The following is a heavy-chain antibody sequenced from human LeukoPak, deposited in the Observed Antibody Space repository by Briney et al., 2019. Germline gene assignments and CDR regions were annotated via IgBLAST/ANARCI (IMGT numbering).Heavy chain of an antibody. CDR2: ISYDGSNK. V-gene: IGHV3-30*18. CDR3: AKDPRVRGVIIKGYY. J-gene: IGHJ4*02. Sequence: PGRSLRLSCAASGFTFSGYGMHWVRQAPGKGLEWVAVISYDGSNKYYADSVKGRFTISRDNSKNMLYLQMNSLRAEDTAVYYCAKDPRVRGVIIKGYYWGQGTLVTVSS. D-gene: IGHD3-10*01. CDR1: GFTFSGYG.